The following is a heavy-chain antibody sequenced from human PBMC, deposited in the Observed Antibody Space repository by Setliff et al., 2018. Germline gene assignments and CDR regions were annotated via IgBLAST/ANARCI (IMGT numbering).Heavy chain of an antibody. J-gene: IGHJ4*02. CDR1: GDSISSYF. CDR3: ARGRNVAARLFDS. V-gene: IGHV4-4*07. Sequence: SETLSLTCSVSGDSISSYFWTWIRQPAGKGLEWIGRFYISGTTTYNPSLKSRVTMSADTSKNQFSLKLSSATATDTAVYFCARGRNVAARLFDSWGQGTLVTVSS. CDR2: FYISGTT. D-gene: IGHD6-6*01.